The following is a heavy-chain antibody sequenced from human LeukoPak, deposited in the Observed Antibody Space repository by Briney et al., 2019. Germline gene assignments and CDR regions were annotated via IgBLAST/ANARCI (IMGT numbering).Heavy chain of an antibody. J-gene: IGHJ4*02. V-gene: IGHV2-70*04. Sequence: SGPALVKPPQTLTPTCTFSGFSLSTSGMRVSWIRQPPGKALEWLARIDWDDDKFYSTSLKTRLTISKDTSKNQVVLTMTNMDPVDTATYYCARESYYGSGSYYDYWGQGTLVTVSS. CDR2: IDWDDDK. CDR1: GFSLSTSGMR. D-gene: IGHD3-10*01. CDR3: ARESYYGSGSYYDY.